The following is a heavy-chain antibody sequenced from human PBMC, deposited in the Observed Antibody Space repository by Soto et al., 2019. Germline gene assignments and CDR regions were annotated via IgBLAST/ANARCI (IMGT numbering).Heavy chain of an antibody. CDR1: GYTFTSYG. Sequence: ASVKVSCKASGYTFTSYGISWVRQAPGQGLEWMGWISAYNGNTNYAQKLQGRVTMTTDTSTSTAYMELRSLRSDDTAVYYCARDRAGYYGSGSYNWFDPWGQGTLVTVSS. CDR2: ISAYNGNT. V-gene: IGHV1-18*01. CDR3: ARDRAGYYGSGSYNWFDP. D-gene: IGHD3-10*01. J-gene: IGHJ5*02.